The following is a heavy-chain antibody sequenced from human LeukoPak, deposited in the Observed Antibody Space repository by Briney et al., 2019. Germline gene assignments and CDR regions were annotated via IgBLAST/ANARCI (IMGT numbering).Heavy chain of an antibody. D-gene: IGHD2-8*01. CDR1: GFTISSYG. J-gene: IGHJ4*02. Sequence: PGGSLRLSCTASGFTISSYGMSWVRQTPGKGLEWVSAISGGADSTYYADSVKGRFTISIDTSKNTLYLQMDSLKAEDTAIYYCAKDSPVCTYWGQGTLVTVSS. V-gene: IGHV3-23*01. CDR2: ISGGADST. CDR3: AKDSPVCTY.